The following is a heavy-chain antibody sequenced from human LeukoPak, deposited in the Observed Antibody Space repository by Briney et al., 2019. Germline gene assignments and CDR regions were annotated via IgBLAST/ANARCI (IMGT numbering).Heavy chain of an antibody. Sequence: GGSLRLSCATSGFIFSHHGMNWVRQAPGKGLEWVSGISPSGGGTYYADSVKGRFTISRDDSKNTLSLQMNSLRVEDTAVYYCAQDLAWGAFDHWGQGTLVTVSS. D-gene: IGHD7-27*01. CDR1: GFIFSHHG. V-gene: IGHV3-23*01. CDR3: AQDLAWGAFDH. CDR2: ISPSGGGT. J-gene: IGHJ4*02.